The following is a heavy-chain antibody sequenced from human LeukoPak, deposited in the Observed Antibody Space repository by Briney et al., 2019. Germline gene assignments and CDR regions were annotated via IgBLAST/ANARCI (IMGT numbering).Heavy chain of an antibody. CDR3: ARDRGGSPDY. CDR2: ISSSSSTI. J-gene: IGHJ4*02. D-gene: IGHD3-16*01. Sequence: GGSLRLSCTASGFTFSSYTMNWVRQAPGKGLEWVSYISSSSSTIFYADSVKGRFTISRDNAKNTIYLQMNSLSAEDTAVYYCARDRGGSPDYWGQGTLVTVSS. CDR1: GFTFSSYT. V-gene: IGHV3-48*04.